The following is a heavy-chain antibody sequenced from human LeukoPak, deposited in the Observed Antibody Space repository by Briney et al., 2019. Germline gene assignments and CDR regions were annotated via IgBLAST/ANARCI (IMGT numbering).Heavy chain of an antibody. Sequence: GGSLRLSCAASGFTFSSYAMHWVRQAPGKGLEWVAVISYDGSNKYYADSVKGRFTISRDNSKNTLYLQMNSLRAEDTAVYYCARELGERGRAFDIWGQGTMVTVSS. V-gene: IGHV3-30-3*01. CDR2: ISYDGSNK. J-gene: IGHJ3*02. CDR3: ARELGERGRAFDI. CDR1: GFTFSSYA. D-gene: IGHD3-10*01.